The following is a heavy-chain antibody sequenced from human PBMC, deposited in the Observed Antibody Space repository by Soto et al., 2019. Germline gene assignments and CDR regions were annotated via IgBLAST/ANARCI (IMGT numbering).Heavy chain of an antibody. Sequence: ETLSLTCTVSGASLDSTNYYWIWIRQPPGKGLEWIAHIFSDNERSYSTSLQGRLTISKDTSGSQVVLSMTNVDPVDTATYYCARMKVDSYQFYYAMDVWGQGTTVTVSS. J-gene: IGHJ6*02. V-gene: IGHV2-26*01. CDR3: ARMKVDSYQFYYAMDV. D-gene: IGHD3-9*01. CDR2: IFSDNER. CDR1: GASLDSTNYY.